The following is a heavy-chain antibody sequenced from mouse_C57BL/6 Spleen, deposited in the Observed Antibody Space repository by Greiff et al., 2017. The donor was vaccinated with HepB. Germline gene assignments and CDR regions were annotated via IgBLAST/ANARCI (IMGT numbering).Heavy chain of an antibody. Sequence: DVKLQESGGGLVQPGGSMKLSCVASGFTFSNYWMNWVRQSPEKGLEWVAQIRLKSDNYATHYAESVKGRFTISRDDSKSSVYLQMNNLRAEDTGMYYCTVMVTTTWYFDVWGTGTTVTGSS. CDR3: TVMVTTTWYFDV. CDR1: GFTFSNYW. D-gene: IGHD2-2*01. J-gene: IGHJ1*03. V-gene: IGHV6-3*01. CDR2: IRLKSDNYAT.